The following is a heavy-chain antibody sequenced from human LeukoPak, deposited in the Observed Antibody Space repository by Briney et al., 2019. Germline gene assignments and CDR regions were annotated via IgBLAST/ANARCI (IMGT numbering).Heavy chain of an antibody. D-gene: IGHD2-15*01. Sequence: SGGSLRLSCAASGFTFSSYAMSWVRQAPGKGLEWVSAISGSGGSTYYADSVKGRFTISRDNSKNTLYLQMNSLRAEGTAVYYCAKDLYSGGSSGYAFDIWGQGTMVTVSS. J-gene: IGHJ3*02. CDR3: AKDLYSGGSSGYAFDI. CDR2: ISGSGGST. V-gene: IGHV3-23*01. CDR1: GFTFSSYA.